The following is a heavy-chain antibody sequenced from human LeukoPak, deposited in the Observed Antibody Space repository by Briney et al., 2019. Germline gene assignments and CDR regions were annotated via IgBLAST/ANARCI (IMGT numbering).Heavy chain of an antibody. CDR3: ARDGEMATIRSNWFAP. J-gene: IGHJ5*02. CDR1: GYTFTGYG. V-gene: IGHV1-18*04. Sequence: GASVKVSCKASGYTFTGYGISWVRQAPGQGLEWMGWISAYNGNTNYAQKLQGRVTMTTDTSTSTAYMELRSLRSDDTAVYYCARDGEMATIRSNWFAPWGQGTLVTVSS. CDR2: ISAYNGNT. D-gene: IGHD5-24*01.